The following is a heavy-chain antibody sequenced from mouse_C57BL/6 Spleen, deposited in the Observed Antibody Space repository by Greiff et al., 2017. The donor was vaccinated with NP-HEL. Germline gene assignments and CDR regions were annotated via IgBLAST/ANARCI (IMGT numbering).Heavy chain of an antibody. D-gene: IGHD1-1*01. CDR3: TGLLRSWYFDV. J-gene: IGHJ1*03. V-gene: IGHV1-15*01. Sequence: QVQLQQSGAELVRPGASVTLSCKASGYTFTDYEMHWVKQTPVHGLEWIGAIDPETGGTAYNQKFKGKAILTADKSSSTAYMELRSLTSEYSAVYYCTGLLRSWYFDVWGTGTTVTVSS. CDR1: GYTFTDYE. CDR2: IDPETGGT.